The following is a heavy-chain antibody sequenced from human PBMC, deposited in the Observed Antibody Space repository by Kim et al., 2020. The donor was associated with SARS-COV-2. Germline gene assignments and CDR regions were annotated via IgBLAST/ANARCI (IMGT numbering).Heavy chain of an antibody. D-gene: IGHD5-18*01. Sequence: SETLSLTCTVSGGSISSSSYYWGWIRQPPGKGLEWIGSIYYSGSTYYNPSLKSRVTISVDTSKNQFSLKLSSVTAADTAVYYCARVSGYIRTLDYWGQGTLVTVSS. CDR2: IYYSGST. CDR1: GGSISSSSYY. J-gene: IGHJ4*02. V-gene: IGHV4-39*07. CDR3: ARVSGYIRTLDY.